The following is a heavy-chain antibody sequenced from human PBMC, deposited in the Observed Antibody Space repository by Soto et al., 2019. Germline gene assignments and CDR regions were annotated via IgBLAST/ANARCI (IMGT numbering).Heavy chain of an antibody. D-gene: IGHD4-17*01. CDR2: ISYDGSNK. CDR1: GFTFSSYA. CDR3: ARATLSYYYYGMDV. V-gene: IGHV3-30-3*01. Sequence: QVQLVESGGGVVQPGRSLRLSCAASGFTFSSYAMHWVRQAPGKGLEWVAVISYDGSNKYYADSVKGRFTISRDNSKNTLYLQMNSLRAEDTAVYYCARATLSYYYYGMDVWGQATTVTVSS. J-gene: IGHJ6*02.